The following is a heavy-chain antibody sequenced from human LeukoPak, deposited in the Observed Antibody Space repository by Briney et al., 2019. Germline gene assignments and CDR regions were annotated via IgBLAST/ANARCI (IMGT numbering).Heavy chain of an antibody. CDR1: GGTFSSYA. J-gene: IGHJ4*02. Sequence: SVKVSCKASGGTFSSYAISWVRQAPGQGLEWMGGIIPIFGTANYAQKFQGRVTITADEATSTAYMELSSLRSEDTAVYYCARSYYYDSSGYSHFDYWGQGTLVTVSS. CDR3: ARSYYYDSSGYSHFDY. CDR2: IIPIFGTA. V-gene: IGHV1-69*01. D-gene: IGHD3-22*01.